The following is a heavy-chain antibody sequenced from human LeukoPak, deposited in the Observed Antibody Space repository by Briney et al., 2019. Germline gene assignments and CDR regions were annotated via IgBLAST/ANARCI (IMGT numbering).Heavy chain of an antibody. J-gene: IGHJ4*02. CDR1: GFTVSRNY. D-gene: IGHD6-13*01. CDR3: ARADLSSSWHQFDY. CDR2: IYSGGRT. V-gene: IGHV3-66*01. Sequence: GGSLRLSCAASGFTVSRNYMSWVRQAPGKGLEWVSVIYSGGRTYYADSVKGRFTISRDNSKNTLYLQMNRLRAEDTAVYYCARADLSSSWHQFDYWGQGTLVTVSS.